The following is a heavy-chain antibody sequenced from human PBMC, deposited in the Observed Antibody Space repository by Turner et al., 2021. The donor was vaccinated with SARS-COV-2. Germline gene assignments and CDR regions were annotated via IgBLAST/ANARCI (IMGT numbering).Heavy chain of an antibody. D-gene: IGHD4-17*01. J-gene: IGHJ6*02. CDR3: ARDLKPGGADV. CDR1: GFSFNDHA. V-gene: IGHV3-9*01. CDR2: FMWDGKKI. Sequence: EVQLVGSVGGLLQPARFLRPTCAVSGFSFNDHAMHWVRQAPGKGLEWVSGFMWDGKKIGYADSVKGRFSISRDNGKNSLYLEMNSRRAEDTALYFCARDLKPGGADVWGQGTMVSVSS.